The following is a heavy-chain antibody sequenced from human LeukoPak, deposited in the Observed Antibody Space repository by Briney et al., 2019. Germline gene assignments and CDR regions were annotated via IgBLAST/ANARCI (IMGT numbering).Heavy chain of an antibody. CDR3: ARANMVRGVGLFFDRNWFDP. V-gene: IGHV4-34*01. CDR2: INHSGST. D-gene: IGHD3-10*01. Sequence: NTSETLSLTCAVYGGSFSGYYWSWIRQPPGKGLEWIGEINHSGSTNYNPSLKSRVTISVDTSKNQFSLKLSSVTAADTAVYYCARANMVRGVGLFFDRNWFDPWGQGTLVTVSS. CDR1: GGSFSGYY. J-gene: IGHJ5*02.